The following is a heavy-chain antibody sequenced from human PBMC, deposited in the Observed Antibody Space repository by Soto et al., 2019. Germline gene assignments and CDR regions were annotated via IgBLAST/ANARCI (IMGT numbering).Heavy chain of an antibody. CDR1: GGSINNSSFY. V-gene: IGHV4-39*01. CDR2: IYHSGSA. Sequence: QLQLQESGPGLVKPSETLSLTCTVSGGSINNSSFYRGWVRQPPGKRLEWIGSIYHSGSAYYNPSLKSRLTISVDTSNNQFSLNLSSVTAADTAVYFCARRPLVRGIIPYFFDSWGQGTLVTVSS. J-gene: IGHJ4*02. D-gene: IGHD3-10*01. CDR3: ARRPLVRGIIPYFFDS.